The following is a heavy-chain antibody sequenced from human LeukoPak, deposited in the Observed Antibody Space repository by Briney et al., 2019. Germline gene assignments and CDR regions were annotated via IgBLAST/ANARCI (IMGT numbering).Heavy chain of an antibody. J-gene: IGHJ5*02. Sequence: PSETLSLTCTVSGYSISSGYYWGWSRQPPGKGLEWIGSIYHSGSTYYNPSPKSRVTISVDTSKNQFSLKLSSETAADTAVYYCARGKYSSSSWFDPWGQGTLVTVSS. CDR2: IYHSGST. V-gene: IGHV4-38-2*02. CDR3: ARGKYSSSSWFDP. CDR1: GYSISSGYY. D-gene: IGHD6-6*01.